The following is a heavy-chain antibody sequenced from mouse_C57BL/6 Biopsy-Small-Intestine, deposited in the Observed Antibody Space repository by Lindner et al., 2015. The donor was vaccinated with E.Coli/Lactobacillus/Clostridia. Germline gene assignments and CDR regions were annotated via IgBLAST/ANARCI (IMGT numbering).Heavy chain of an antibody. V-gene: IGHV1-39*01. CDR2: INPYYGST. CDR3: ARLYYYDGIFDY. J-gene: IGHJ2*01. Sequence: MNWVKQSHGKSLEWIGNINPYYGSTSYNQKFKGKATLTVDKSSSTAYMQLNSLTSEDSAVYYCARLYYYDGIFDYWGQGTTLTVSS. D-gene: IGHD1-1*02.